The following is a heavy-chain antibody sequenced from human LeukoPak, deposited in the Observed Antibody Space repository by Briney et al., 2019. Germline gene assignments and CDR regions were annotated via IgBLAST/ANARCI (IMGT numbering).Heavy chain of an antibody. Sequence: GESLKISCKGSGYSFSSYWIGWVRQLPGKGLERMGIIYPGDSDTRYSSSFQGQVTISADKSISTAYLQWSSLKASDTAMYYCARHSVGSTAMVTPLDYWGQGTLVTVSS. J-gene: IGHJ4*02. CDR3: ARHSVGSTAMVTPLDY. V-gene: IGHV5-51*01. D-gene: IGHD5-18*01. CDR2: IYPGDSDT. CDR1: GYSFSSYW.